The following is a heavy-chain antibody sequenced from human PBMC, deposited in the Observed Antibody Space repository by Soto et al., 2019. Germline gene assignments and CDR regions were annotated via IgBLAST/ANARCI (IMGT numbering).Heavy chain of an antibody. Sequence: PGGSLRLSCAASGFTFSSYAMHWVRQAPGKGLEWVAVISYDGSNKYYADSVKGRFTISRDNSKNTLYLQMNSLRAEDTAVYYCARGIAARPHEHYYYYGMDVWGQGTTVTVSS. CDR3: ARGIAARPHEHYYYYGMDV. CDR2: ISYDGSNK. CDR1: GFTFSSYA. J-gene: IGHJ6*02. D-gene: IGHD6-6*01. V-gene: IGHV3-30-3*01.